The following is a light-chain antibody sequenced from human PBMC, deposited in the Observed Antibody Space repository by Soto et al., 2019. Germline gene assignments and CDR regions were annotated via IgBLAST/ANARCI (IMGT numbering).Light chain of an antibody. V-gene: IGKV3-11*01. CDR2: DAS. J-gene: IGKJ2*01. Sequence: EIVLTQSPATLSLSPGERATLSCRASQSVSSYLAWYQQKPGQAPRLLIYDASNRATGIPARFSGSGSGTDFTLTISSLEPEDFALYYCQQRSNLPPTFGQGPKLHIK. CDR3: QQRSNLPPT. CDR1: QSVSSY.